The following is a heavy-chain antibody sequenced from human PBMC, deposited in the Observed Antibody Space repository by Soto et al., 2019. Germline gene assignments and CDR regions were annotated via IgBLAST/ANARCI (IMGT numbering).Heavy chain of an antibody. CDR1: GYTFTGYY. J-gene: IGHJ5*02. Sequence: ASVKVSCKSSGYTFTGYYMHWVRQAPGQGLEWMGWINPNSGGTNYAQKFQGRVTMTRDTSISTAYMELSRLRSDDTAVYYCARAPNPYSSSSGWFDPWGQGTLVTVSS. D-gene: IGHD6-6*01. CDR2: INPNSGGT. V-gene: IGHV1-2*02. CDR3: ARAPNPYSSSSGWFDP.